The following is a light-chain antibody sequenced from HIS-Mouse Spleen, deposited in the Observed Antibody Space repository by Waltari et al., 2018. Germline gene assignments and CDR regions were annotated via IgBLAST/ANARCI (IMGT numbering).Light chain of an antibody. V-gene: IGLV2-18*01. CDR2: EVS. CDR1: SSDVGSYNR. J-gene: IGLJ2*01. CDR3: SLYTSSSTLV. Sequence: QSALTQPPSVSGSPGQSVTISCTGTSSDVGSYNRFSWYQQPPGTAPNLMIYEVSNRPSGVPDRFSGSKSGNTASLTISGLQAEDEADYYCSLYTSSSTLVFGGGTKLTVL.